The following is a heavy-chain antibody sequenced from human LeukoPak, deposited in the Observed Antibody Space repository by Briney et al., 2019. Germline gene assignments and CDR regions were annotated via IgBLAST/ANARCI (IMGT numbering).Heavy chain of an antibody. CDR1: GFTFSGYW. Sequence: GGSLRLSCAASGFTFSGYWMHWVRQTPGKGLVWVSRINPDGSSTSYVDSVKGRFTVSRDNAKNTLYLQMNSLRAEDTAVYYCARDARGSAFDIWGQGTMVTVSS. CDR3: ARDARGSAFDI. V-gene: IGHV3-74*01. CDR2: INPDGSST. D-gene: IGHD5-12*01. J-gene: IGHJ3*02.